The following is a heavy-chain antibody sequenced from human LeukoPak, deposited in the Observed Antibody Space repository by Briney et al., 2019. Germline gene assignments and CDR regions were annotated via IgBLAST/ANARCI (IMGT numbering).Heavy chain of an antibody. Sequence: PGGSLRLSCAASGFTFSSYSMSWVRQAPGKGLEWVSSISSSSSYIYYADSVKGRFTISRDNAKNSLYLQMNSLRAEDTAVYYCARVGYCSSTSCDANYYYGMDVRGQGTTVTVSS. D-gene: IGHD2-2*01. V-gene: IGHV3-21*01. J-gene: IGHJ6*02. CDR3: ARVGYCSSTSCDANYYYGMDV. CDR1: GFTFSSYS. CDR2: ISSSSSYI.